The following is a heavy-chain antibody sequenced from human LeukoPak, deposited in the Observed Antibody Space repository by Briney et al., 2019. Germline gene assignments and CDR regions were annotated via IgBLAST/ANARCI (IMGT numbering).Heavy chain of an antibody. CDR3: ARDPYSSSSTPNWFDP. CDR1: GGSISSSSYY. V-gene: IGHV4-39*07. J-gene: IGHJ5*02. CDR2: IYYSGST. D-gene: IGHD6-6*01. Sequence: SETLSLTCTVSGGSISSSSYYWGWIRQPPGKGLEWIGSIYYSGSTYYNPSLKSRVTISVDTSKNQFSLKLSSVTAADTAVYYCARDPYSSSSTPNWFDPWGQGTLVTVSS.